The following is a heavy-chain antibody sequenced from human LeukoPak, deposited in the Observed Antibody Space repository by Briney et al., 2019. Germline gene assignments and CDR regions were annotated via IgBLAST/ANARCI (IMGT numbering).Heavy chain of an antibody. CDR2: IIPIFGTA. V-gene: IGHV1-69*05. CDR3: ARDVVVPAAIGSAPGWFDP. D-gene: IGHD2-2*02. J-gene: IGHJ5*02. CDR1: GGTFSSYA. Sequence: SVKVSCKASGGTFSSYAISWVRQAPGQGLEWMGGIIPIFGTANYAQKFQGRVTITTDESTSTAYMELSSLRSEDTAVYYCARDVVVPAAIGSAPGWFDPWGQGTLVTVSS.